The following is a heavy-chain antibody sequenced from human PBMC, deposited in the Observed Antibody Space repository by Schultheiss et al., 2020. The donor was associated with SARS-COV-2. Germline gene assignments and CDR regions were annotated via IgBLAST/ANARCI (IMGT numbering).Heavy chain of an antibody. Sequence: SETLSLTCTVSGGSISSGGYYWSWIRQHPGKGLEWIGYIYYSGSTYYNPSLKSRVTISVDTSKNQFSLKLSSVTAADTAVYYCARGGPRIRVVIAPSSYSGMDVWGQGTTVTVSS. CDR2: IYYSGST. D-gene: IGHD2-21*01. CDR1: GGSISSGGYY. V-gene: IGHV4-31*03. CDR3: ARGGPRIRVVIAPSSYSGMDV. J-gene: IGHJ6*02.